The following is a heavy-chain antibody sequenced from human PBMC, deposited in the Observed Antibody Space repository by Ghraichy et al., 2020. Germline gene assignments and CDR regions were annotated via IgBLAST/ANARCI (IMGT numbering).Heavy chain of an antibody. CDR3: ARVSYGDYGFYGMDV. CDR1: GGSVSSGSYY. D-gene: IGHD4-17*01. J-gene: IGHJ6*02. V-gene: IGHV4-61*01. Sequence: SETLSLTCTVSGGSVSSGSYYWSWIRQPPGKGLEWIGYIYYSGSTNYNPSLKSRVTISVDTSKNQFSLKLSSLTAADTAVYYCARVSYGDYGFYGMDVWGQGTTVTVSS. CDR2: IYYSGST.